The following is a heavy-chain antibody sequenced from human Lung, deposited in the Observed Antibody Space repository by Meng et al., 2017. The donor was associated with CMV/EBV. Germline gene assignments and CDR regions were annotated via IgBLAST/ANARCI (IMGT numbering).Heavy chain of an antibody. CDR1: GVSVTYNSYC. Sequence: SETLSLTCTVSGVSVTYNSYCWSWIRQSPGKGLEWIGYIYVSKNTKYNPSLQSRVTMSVDTTKNQVFLKLSSVTAADTAVYYCARDRAWLGRGSFDFWGQGTVVTVSS. J-gene: IGHJ3*01. CDR2: IYVSKNT. CDR3: ARDRAWLGRGSFDF. V-gene: IGHV4-61*01. D-gene: IGHD3-9*01.